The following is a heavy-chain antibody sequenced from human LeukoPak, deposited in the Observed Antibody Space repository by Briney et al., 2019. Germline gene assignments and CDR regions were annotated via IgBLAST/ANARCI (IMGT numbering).Heavy chain of an antibody. CDR1: GYTFTYRY. D-gene: IGHD6-13*01. Sequence: GASVKVSCKASGYTFTYRYLHWVRQAPGQALEWMGWITPFNGNTNYAQKFQDRVTITRDRSMSTAHMELSSLRSEDTAMYYCARSRGLAAAVSLHDAFDIWGQGTMVTVSS. J-gene: IGHJ3*02. V-gene: IGHV1-45*02. CDR3: ARSRGLAAAVSLHDAFDI. CDR2: ITPFNGNT.